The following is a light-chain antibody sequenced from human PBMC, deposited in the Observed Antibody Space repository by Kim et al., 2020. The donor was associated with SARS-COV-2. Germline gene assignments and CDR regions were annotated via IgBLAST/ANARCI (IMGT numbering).Light chain of an antibody. CDR2: RNN. V-gene: IGLV10-54*01. J-gene: IGLJ3*02. CDR3: SAWDKRLGAWV. CDR1: TNNVGDQG. Sequence: ETATLPCTGDTNNVGDQGATCLQQPQAHPPKLLSYRNNNRPSGIPARLSAPRSGTAASLTITGLQPEDEADHYCSAWDKRLGAWVFGGGTQLTVL.